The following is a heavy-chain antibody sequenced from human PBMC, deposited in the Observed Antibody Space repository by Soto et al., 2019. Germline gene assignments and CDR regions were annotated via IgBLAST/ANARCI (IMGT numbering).Heavy chain of an antibody. J-gene: IGHJ6*03. CDR1: GGSFSGYQ. V-gene: IGHV4-34*01. Sequence: QVQLQQWGAGLLKPSETLSLTCAVYGGSFSGYQWTWIRQTTGKGLEWIGEINDSGNINYNPSPKSRVTILVDTAKKQTSLKLSSVTAADPAVYYCARGLILWFGELSRRGGYYDYMDVWGKGTSVTVSS. CDR2: INDSGNI. CDR3: ARGLILWFGELSRRGGYYDYMDV. D-gene: IGHD3-10*01.